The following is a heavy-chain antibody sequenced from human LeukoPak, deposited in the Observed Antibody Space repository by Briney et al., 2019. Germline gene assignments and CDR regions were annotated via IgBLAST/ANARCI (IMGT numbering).Heavy chain of an antibody. J-gene: IGHJ4*02. CDR3: ARGLGPSGYYCLY. CDR2: ISAFNVNT. Sequence: ASVKVSCKTSGYTFGSFGITWARQAPGQGLEWMGRISAFNVNTHYAQKFQDRVTLTTDTSTSTAYMELRSLRHDDTAVYYCARGLGPSGYYCLYWGQGTLVTVSS. CDR1: GYTFGSFG. D-gene: IGHD3-22*01. V-gene: IGHV1-18*01.